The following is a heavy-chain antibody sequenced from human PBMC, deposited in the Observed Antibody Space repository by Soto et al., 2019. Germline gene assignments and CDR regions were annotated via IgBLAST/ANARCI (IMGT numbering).Heavy chain of an antibody. CDR1: RGTFSSFA. CDR2: IIPIFHTS. Sequence: SVKVSCKASRGTFSSFAISWVRQAPGQGLEWMGWIIPIFHTSNYAQNFQGTVTITADESTSTAFLELSSLRSDETAVYYCARTPTDRFLQSSPTYYYFGMDVWGQGTTVTVSS. J-gene: IGHJ6*02. CDR3: ARTPTDRFLQSSPTYYYFGMDV. V-gene: IGHV1-69*01. D-gene: IGHD3-3*01.